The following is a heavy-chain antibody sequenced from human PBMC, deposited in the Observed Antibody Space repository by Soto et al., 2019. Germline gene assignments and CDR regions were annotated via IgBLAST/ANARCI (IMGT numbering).Heavy chain of an antibody. V-gene: IGHV3-53*01. CDR2: IYSGGST. CDR1: GFTVSSNY. CDR3: AREQRIAAAGRDYYGMDV. J-gene: IGHJ6*02. Sequence: PGGSLRLSCAASGFTVSSNYMSWDRQAPGKGLEWVSVIYSGGSTYYADSVKGRFTISRDNSKNTLYLQMNSLRAEDTAVYYCAREQRIAAAGRDYYGMDVWGQGTTVTVSS. D-gene: IGHD6-13*01.